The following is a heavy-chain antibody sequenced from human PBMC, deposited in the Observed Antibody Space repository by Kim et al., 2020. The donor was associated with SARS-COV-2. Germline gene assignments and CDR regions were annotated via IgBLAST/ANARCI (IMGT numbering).Heavy chain of an antibody. Sequence: SETLSLTCTVSGGSISSYYWSWIRQPPGKGLEWIGYIYYSGSTNYNPSLKSRVTISVDTSKNQFSLKLSSVTAADTAVYYCARSGYSSGWLDYWGQGTLVTVSS. CDR3: ARSGYSSGWLDY. CDR2: IYYSGST. J-gene: IGHJ4*02. D-gene: IGHD6-19*01. CDR1: GGSISSYY. V-gene: IGHV4-59*13.